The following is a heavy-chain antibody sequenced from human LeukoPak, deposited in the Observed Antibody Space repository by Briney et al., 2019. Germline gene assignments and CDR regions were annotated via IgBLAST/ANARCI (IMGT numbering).Heavy chain of an antibody. Sequence: PGGSLRLSCVASGFTFSGSWMTWVRQAPGKGLDWVSTIIGSGGNTYYAGSVKGRFTISRDNSKNTLYLQMNSLRVEDTAVYYCAKDGTYYYGSGNFGYWGQGTLVTVSS. J-gene: IGHJ4*02. CDR2: IIGSGGNT. CDR3: AKDGTYYYGSGNFGY. CDR1: GFTFSGSW. D-gene: IGHD3-10*01. V-gene: IGHV3-23*01.